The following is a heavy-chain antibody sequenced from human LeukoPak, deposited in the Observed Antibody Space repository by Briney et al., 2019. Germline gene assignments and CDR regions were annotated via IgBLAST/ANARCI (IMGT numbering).Heavy chain of an antibody. V-gene: IGHV4-34*01. CDR1: GGSFSGYY. CDR3: GRLDDYDYSAW. J-gene: IGHJ4*02. CDR2: INHSGST. Sequence: SETLSLTCAVYGGSFSGYYWNWIRQPPGKGLEWIGEINHSGSTKYNPTLKSRVTISVDTSKNQLSLKLNSVTAADTAVYFCGRLDDYDYSAWWGQGILVTVSS. D-gene: IGHD3-22*01.